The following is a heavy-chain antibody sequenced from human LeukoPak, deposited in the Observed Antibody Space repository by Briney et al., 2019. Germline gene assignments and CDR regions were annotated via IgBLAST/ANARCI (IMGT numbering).Heavy chain of an antibody. CDR1: GFTFSSYA. CDR3: GRGRNTAIGLFDY. J-gene: IGHJ4*02. V-gene: IGHV3-30-3*01. Sequence: GGSLRLSCAASGFTFSSYAMHRVRQAPGKGLEWGAVISYDGSNKYYADSVKGRFTISRENSKKTLYLQMNRLRAEGTGLYYCGRGRNTAIGLFDYWGQGPLVTVSS. D-gene: IGHD5-18*01. CDR2: ISYDGSNK.